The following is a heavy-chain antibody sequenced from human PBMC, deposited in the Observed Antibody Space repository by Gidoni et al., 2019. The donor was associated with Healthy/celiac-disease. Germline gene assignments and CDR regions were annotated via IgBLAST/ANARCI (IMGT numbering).Heavy chain of an antibody. V-gene: IGHV3-23*01. CDR3: AKDPFWSGYAPLTTDAK. CDR2: ISGSGGST. Sequence: EVQLLESGGGLVQPGGSLRLSCAASGFTFSSYAMSWVRQAPGKGLEWVSAISGSGGSTYYADSVKGRFTISRDNSKNTLYLQMNSLRAEDTAVYYCAKDPFWSGYAPLTTDAKWGQGTLVTVSS. D-gene: IGHD3-3*01. CDR1: GFTFSSYA. J-gene: IGHJ4*02.